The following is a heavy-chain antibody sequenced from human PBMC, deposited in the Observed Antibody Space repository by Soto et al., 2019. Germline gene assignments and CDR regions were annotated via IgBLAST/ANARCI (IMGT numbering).Heavy chain of an antibody. Sequence: PSETLSLTCAVSVGSISSGCYSLSWIRQPPGKGLEWIGYIYHSGSTYYNPSLKSRVTISVERSKNQFSLKLSSVTAADTAVYYCARGDRYYYDSSGYYFAYWAQGTLVTVSS. CDR1: VGSISSGCYS. CDR3: ARGDRYYYDSSGYYFAY. D-gene: IGHD3-22*01. CDR2: IYHSGST. J-gene: IGHJ4*02. V-gene: IGHV4-30-2*01.